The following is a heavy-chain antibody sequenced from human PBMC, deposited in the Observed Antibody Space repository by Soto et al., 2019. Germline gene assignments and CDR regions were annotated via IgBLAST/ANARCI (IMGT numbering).Heavy chain of an antibody. CDR2: ISGSGGST. J-gene: IGHJ6*02. D-gene: IGHD5-18*01. V-gene: IGHV3-23*04. CDR3: ARSDTTLITDFYGMDV. CDR1: GFTFSSYA. Sequence: EVQLVESGGGLVQPGGSLRLSCAASGFTFSSYAMSWVRQAPGKGLEWVSTISGSGGSTFYADSVKGRFTISRDNSKNTLFLQMNSLRAEDTAVYYCARSDTTLITDFYGMDVWGQGTTVTVSS.